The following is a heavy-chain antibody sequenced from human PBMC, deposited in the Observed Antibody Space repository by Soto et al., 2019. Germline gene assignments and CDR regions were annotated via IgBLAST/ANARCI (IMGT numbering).Heavy chain of an antibody. CDR3: TRGRGFGHFTPPFDY. Sequence: SETLSLTCAVSGGSFSGYFWSWIRQPPGKGLEWIGEINHSGSTYYNPSLGSRVTVLVYTSSSQFSLKLRSVTAADTAVYFCTRGRGFGHFTPPFDYWGQGTLVTVSS. J-gene: IGHJ4*02. CDR2: INHSGST. CDR1: GGSFSGYF. D-gene: IGHD3-10*01. V-gene: IGHV4-34*01.